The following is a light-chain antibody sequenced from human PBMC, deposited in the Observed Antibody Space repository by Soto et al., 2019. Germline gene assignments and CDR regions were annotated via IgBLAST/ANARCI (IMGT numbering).Light chain of an antibody. CDR2: EGS. V-gene: IGLV2-23*01. Sequence: QSVLTQPASVSGSPGKSITISCTGTSSDIGNYNSVSWYQQHPGKAPKLMIYEGSKRPSGVSNRFSGSKSGNTASLTISGLQAEDEADYYCCSYAGSSLYVFGTGTKLTVL. CDR3: CSYAGSSLYV. CDR1: SSDIGNYNS. J-gene: IGLJ1*01.